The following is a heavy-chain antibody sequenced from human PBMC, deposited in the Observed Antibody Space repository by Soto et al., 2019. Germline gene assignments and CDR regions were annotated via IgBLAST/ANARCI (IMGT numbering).Heavy chain of an antibody. V-gene: IGHV3-23*01. CDR3: AKGQSSGAFRFFFGY. J-gene: IGHJ4*02. D-gene: IGHD3-22*01. CDR2: ITSGGDT. CDR1: GFTFSGYA. Sequence: GSLRLSCATSGFTFSGYAMTWVRQAPGKGLNWVSAITSGGDTFFADSVKGRFTISRDHSKNTFYLQMNSLTAEGTAVYYCAKGQSSGAFRFFFGYWGQGTLVTVSS.